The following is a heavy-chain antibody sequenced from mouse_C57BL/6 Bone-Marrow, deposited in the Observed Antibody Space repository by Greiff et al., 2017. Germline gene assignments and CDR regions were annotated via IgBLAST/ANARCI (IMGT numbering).Heavy chain of an antibody. Sequence: EVMLVESGGGLVQPGGSLKLSCAASGFTFSDYYMYWVRQTPEQRLEWVAYLSNCGVSTYYPDTVTGRFTISRDNAKNTLYLQMSSLKSEDTAMYYCARQIYYYGSRVFYWYFDVWGTGTTVTVSS. D-gene: IGHD1-1*01. CDR3: ARQIYYYGSRVFYWYFDV. CDR1: GFTFSDYY. J-gene: IGHJ1*03. V-gene: IGHV5-12*01. CDR2: LSNCGVST.